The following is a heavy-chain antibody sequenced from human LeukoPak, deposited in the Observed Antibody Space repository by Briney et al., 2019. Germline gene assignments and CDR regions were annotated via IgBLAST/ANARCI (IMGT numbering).Heavy chain of an antibody. D-gene: IGHD3-3*01. Sequence: PGGSLRLSCAASGFTFSSYAMSWVRQAPGKGLEWVSAISGSGGSTSYAQKFQGRVTMTRDTSTSTVYMELSSLRSEDTAMYYCARDPQLIRFLEWLPNLLTFDYWGQGTLVTVSS. V-gene: IGHV3-23*01. CDR2: ISGSGGST. CDR1: GFTFSSYA. J-gene: IGHJ4*02. CDR3: ARDPQLIRFLEWLPNLLTFDY.